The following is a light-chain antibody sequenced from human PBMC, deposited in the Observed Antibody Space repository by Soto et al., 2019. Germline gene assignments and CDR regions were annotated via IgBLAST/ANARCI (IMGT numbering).Light chain of an antibody. V-gene: IGKV3-20*01. CDR3: QQYGRSPFT. Sequence: EIVLTQSPVTLSLSPGERATLSCRASQRISSNFLAWFQQKPGLPPRLLIYGASTRASGVPDRFSGGGSATDFVLTISRLEPEDFAVYYCQQYGRSPFTFGQGTKLQIK. CDR1: QRISSNF. CDR2: GAS. J-gene: IGKJ2*01.